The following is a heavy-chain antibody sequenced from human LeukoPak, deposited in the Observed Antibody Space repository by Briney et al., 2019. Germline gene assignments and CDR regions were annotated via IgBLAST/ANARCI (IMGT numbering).Heavy chain of an antibody. J-gene: IGHJ6*02. V-gene: IGHV4-59*08. CDR1: GASIGSYC. D-gene: IGHD3-16*01. Sequence: SETLSLTCTVSGASIGSYCWSWMRQPPGKGLEWIGFISQNGIPHYTASLKSRVTISRDTSENQVSLILSSVTAADTAVYYCTRHDVVAVMGHGMAVWGQGTTVTVSS. CDR2: ISQNGIP. CDR3: TRHDVVAVMGHGMAV.